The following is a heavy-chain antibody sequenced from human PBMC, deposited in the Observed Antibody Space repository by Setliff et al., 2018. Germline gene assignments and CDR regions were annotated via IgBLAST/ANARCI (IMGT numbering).Heavy chain of an antibody. CDR3: AGGRRYDYGWDFDY. Sequence: SETLSLTCTVSGYSISSGHYWGWIRQPPGKGLEWIGSISHSGSTYYNPSLRSRVTISLDTSKNQFSPKLTTVTAADTAVYYCAGGRRYDYGWDFDYWGQGTLVTVSS. V-gene: IGHV4-38-2*02. D-gene: IGHD4-17*01. J-gene: IGHJ4*02. CDR2: ISHSGST. CDR1: GYSISSGHY.